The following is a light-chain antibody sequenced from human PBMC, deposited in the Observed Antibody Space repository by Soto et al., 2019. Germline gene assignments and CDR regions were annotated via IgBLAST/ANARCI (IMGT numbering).Light chain of an antibody. Sequence: EIVLTQSPGTLSLSPGKRATLSCRASQSISSSYLAWYQQRPGQAPRPLIYGASSRATGIPDRFSGSGSGTEFTLTISSLEPEDSAVYYCQQHGSSPWMFGQGTKV. V-gene: IGKV3-20*01. CDR1: QSISSSY. J-gene: IGKJ1*01. CDR3: QQHGSSPWM. CDR2: GAS.